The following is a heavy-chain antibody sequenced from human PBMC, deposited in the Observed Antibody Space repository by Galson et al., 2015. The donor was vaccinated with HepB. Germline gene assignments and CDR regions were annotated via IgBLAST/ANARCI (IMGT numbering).Heavy chain of an antibody. CDR1: GFTFDDYT. CDR3: AKAWEMATIVSGAFDI. J-gene: IGHJ3*02. Sequence: SLRLSCAASGFTFDDYTMNWVRQAPGKGLEWVSLISWDGGSTYYGDSVKGRFTISRDNSKDSLYLQMKSLRTEDTALYYCAKAWEMATIVSGAFDIWGQGTMVTVS. V-gene: IGHV3-43*01. CDR2: ISWDGGST. D-gene: IGHD5-24*01.